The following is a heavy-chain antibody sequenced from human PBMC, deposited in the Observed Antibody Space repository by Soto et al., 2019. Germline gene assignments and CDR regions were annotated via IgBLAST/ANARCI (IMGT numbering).Heavy chain of an antibody. CDR1: GDSVSSNSAA. CDR2: TYYRSKWFN. D-gene: IGHD6-25*01. J-gene: IGHJ5*02. V-gene: IGHV6-1*01. Sequence: PSQTLSLTCAISGDSVSSNSAAWNWIRQSPSRGLEWLGRTYYRSKWFNDYAVSVKSRITINPDTSKNQFSLQLNSVTPEDTAVYYCARVGAALKIINWFDPWGQGTLVTVSS. CDR3: ARVGAALKIINWFDP.